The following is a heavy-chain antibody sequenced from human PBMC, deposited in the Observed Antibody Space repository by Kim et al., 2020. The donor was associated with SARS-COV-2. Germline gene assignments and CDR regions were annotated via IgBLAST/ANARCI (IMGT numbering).Heavy chain of an antibody. CDR1: GGSISSSSYY. D-gene: IGHD2-8*02. CDR2: IYYSGST. CDR3: ARLTPGSPDIVLVVYAGAFDY. J-gene: IGHJ4*02. Sequence: SETLSLTCTVSGGSISSSSYYWGWIRQPPGKGLEWIGSIYYSGSTYYNPSLKSRVTISVDTSKNQFSLKLSSVTAADTAVYYCARLTPGSPDIVLVVYAGAFDYWGQGTLVTVSS. V-gene: IGHV4-39*01.